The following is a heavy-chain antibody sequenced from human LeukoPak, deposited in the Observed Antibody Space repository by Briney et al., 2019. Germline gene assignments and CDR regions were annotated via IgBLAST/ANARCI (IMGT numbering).Heavy chain of an antibody. CDR2: IRYDGTNE. J-gene: IGHJ4*02. V-gene: IGHV3-30*02. CDR3: ATKKGHYFDS. CDR1: GFTFSTYG. Sequence: GGSLRLSCAASGFTFSTYGMHWVRQAPGKGLEWVAFIRYDGTNEYYADSVKGRFTISRDNSENTLYLQMNSLRAEDTAVYYCATKKGHYFDSWGQGTLVTVSS.